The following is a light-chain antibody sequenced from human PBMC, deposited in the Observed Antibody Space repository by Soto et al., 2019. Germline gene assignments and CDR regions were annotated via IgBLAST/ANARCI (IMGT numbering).Light chain of an antibody. CDR2: GNR. CDR3: ASYVGNNAVV. J-gene: IGLJ2*01. V-gene: IGLV1-40*01. Sequence: QSVLTQPPSVSGAPGQRVTISCTGNSSNLGAGYDVHWYQQLPGAAPKLVIFGNRNRPSGVPERFSGSKSGTSASLAITGLQAEDEADFYCASYVGNNAVVFGGGTKLTVL. CDR1: SSNLGAGYD.